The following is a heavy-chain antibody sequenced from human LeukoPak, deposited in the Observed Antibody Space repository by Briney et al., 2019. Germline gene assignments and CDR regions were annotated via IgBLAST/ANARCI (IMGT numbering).Heavy chain of an antibody. D-gene: IGHD6-6*01. CDR1: GGSISSYY. V-gene: IGHV4-4*09. Sequence: SETLSLTCTVSGGSISSYYWSWIRQPPGKGLEWIRYIYTSGSTNYNPSLKSRVTISVDTSKNQFSLKLSSVTAADTAVYYCARYPGYSSSSVDYWGQGTLVTVSS. J-gene: IGHJ4*02. CDR3: ARYPGYSSSSVDY. CDR2: IYTSGST.